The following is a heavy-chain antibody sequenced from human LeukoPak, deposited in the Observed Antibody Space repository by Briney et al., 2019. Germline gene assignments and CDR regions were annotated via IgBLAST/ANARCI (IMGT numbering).Heavy chain of an antibody. CDR3: ARGAVIPAAPMPSFDY. CDR2: INPSGGST. CDR1: GYTFTSYY. D-gene: IGHD2-2*01. V-gene: IGHV1-46*01. J-gene: IGHJ4*02. Sequence: ASVKVSCKASGYTFTSYYMHWVRQAPGQGLEWMGIINPSGGSTSYAQKFQGRVTMTRDMSTSTVYMELSSLRSEDTAVYYCARGAVIPAAPMPSFDYWGQGTLVTVSS.